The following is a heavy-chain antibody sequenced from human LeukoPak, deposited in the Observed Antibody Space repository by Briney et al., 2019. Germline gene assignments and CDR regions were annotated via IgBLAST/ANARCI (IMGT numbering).Heavy chain of an antibody. CDR1: GFTFSSYG. V-gene: IGHV3-23*01. Sequence: RPGGSLRLSCAASGFTFSSYGMNWVRQAPGKGLEWVSTISGSGGSKHYADSVEGRFTISRDNSKNTVYLQMNSLRAEDTAIYYCAKLTSASGAYGVDVWGQGTTVTVSS. CDR3: AKLTSASGAYGVDV. J-gene: IGHJ6*02. CDR2: ISGSGGSK. D-gene: IGHD3-10*01.